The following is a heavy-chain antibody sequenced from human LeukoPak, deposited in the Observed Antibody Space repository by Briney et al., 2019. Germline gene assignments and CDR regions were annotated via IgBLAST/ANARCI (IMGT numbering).Heavy chain of an antibody. D-gene: IGHD1-14*01. CDR2: INPNSGDT. J-gene: IGHJ5*02. CDR1: GYTFTSYG. Sequence: GASVKVSCKASGYTFTSYGISWVRQAPGQGLEWMGWINPNSGDTRYTQKFQGTVTMTRDTSISTAYMELSRLRSDDTAVYYCARGNPTDDSRRSGMSWGQGTPVTVSS. V-gene: IGHV1-2*02. CDR3: ARGNPTDDSRRSGMS.